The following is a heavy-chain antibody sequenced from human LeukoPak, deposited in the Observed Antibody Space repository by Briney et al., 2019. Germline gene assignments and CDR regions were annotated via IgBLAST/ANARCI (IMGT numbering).Heavy chain of an antibody. V-gene: IGHV4-59*01. CDR1: GGSISSYY. CDR2: IYYSGST. J-gene: IGHJ5*02. D-gene: IGHD5-24*01. CDR3: ARESLTWLQSRTSWFDP. Sequence: SETLSLTCTVSGGSISSYYWSWIRPPPAKGLEWIGYIYYSGSTNYNPSLKSRVTISVDTSKNQFSLKLSSVTAADTAVYYCARESLTWLQSRTSWFDPWGQGTLVTVSS.